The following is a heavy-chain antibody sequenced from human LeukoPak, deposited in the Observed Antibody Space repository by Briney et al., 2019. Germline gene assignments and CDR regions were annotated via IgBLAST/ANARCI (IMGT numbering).Heavy chain of an antibody. CDR2: IYSGGST. CDR3: ARGAIWFGDNPGAFDI. V-gene: IGHV3-53*01. Sequence: GGSLRLSRAASGFTVSSNYMSWVRQAPGKGLEWVSVIYSGGSTYYADSVKGRFTISRDNSKNTLYLQMNSLRAEDTAVYYCARGAIWFGDNPGAFDIWGQGTMVTVSS. CDR1: GFTVSSNY. J-gene: IGHJ3*02. D-gene: IGHD3-10*01.